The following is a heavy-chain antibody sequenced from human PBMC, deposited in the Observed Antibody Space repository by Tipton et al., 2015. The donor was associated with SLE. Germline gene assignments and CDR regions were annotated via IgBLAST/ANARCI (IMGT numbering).Heavy chain of an antibody. CDR3: ARRGGSVSSPQFDY. D-gene: IGHD2-15*01. CDR1: GGSISSTTYY. CDR2: VYYSGST. Sequence: TLSLTCTVSGGSISSTTYYWGWIRQPPGKELEWIGSVYYSGSTFYNPSLKSRVTISIDTSKNQFYLKMKSVTAADTAVYYCARRGGSVSSPQFDYWGQGTLVTVSS. J-gene: IGHJ4*02. V-gene: IGHV4-39*01.